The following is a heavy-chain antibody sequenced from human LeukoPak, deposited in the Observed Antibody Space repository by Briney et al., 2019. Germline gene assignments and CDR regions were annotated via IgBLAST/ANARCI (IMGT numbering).Heavy chain of an antibody. CDR3: ARDGYNSAPMDV. J-gene: IGHJ6*02. V-gene: IGHV3-21*01. Sequence: RAGGSLRLSCAASGFTFSSYTMNWVRQAPGKGLEWVSSISSSSTYIYYADSVKGRFTISRDNAKNSLYLQMNSLRAEDTAVYYCARDGYNSAPMDVWGQGTTVTVSS. CDR2: ISSSSTYI. CDR1: GFTFSSYT. D-gene: IGHD3-22*01.